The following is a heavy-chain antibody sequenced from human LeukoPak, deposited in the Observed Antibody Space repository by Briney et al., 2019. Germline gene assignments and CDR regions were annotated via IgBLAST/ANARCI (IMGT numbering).Heavy chain of an antibody. Sequence: SETLSLTCTVSGGSISSYYWSWIRQPPGKGLEWIGYIYYSGSTNYNPSLKSRVTISVDTSKNQFSLKLSSVTAADTAVYCCTGLQGSADAFDIWGQGTMVTVSS. D-gene: IGHD4-11*01. J-gene: IGHJ3*02. CDR1: GGSISSYY. V-gene: IGHV4-59*01. CDR3: TGLQGSADAFDI. CDR2: IYYSGST.